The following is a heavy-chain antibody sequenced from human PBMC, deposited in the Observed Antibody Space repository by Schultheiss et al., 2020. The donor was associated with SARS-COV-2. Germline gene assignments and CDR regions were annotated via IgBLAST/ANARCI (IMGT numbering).Heavy chain of an antibody. J-gene: IGHJ4*02. CDR1: GFTFSSYA. Sequence: GGSLRLSCAASGFTFSSYAMSWVRQAPGKGLEWVAVISYDGSNKYYADSVKGRFTISRDNSKNTLYLQMNSLRAEDTAVYYCAREMGHFDYWGQGTLVTVSS. CDR2: ISYDGSNK. CDR3: AREMGHFDY. D-gene: IGHD3-16*01. V-gene: IGHV3-30-3*01.